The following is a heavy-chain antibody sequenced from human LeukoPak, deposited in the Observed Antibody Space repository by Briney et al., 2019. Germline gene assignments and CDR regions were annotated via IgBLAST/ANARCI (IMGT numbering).Heavy chain of an antibody. V-gene: IGHV3-73*01. CDR2: IRSKANTYAT. CDR1: GFTFSGSA. Sequence: GGSLRPSCAASGFTFSGSAMHWVREASGKGLEWVGRIRSKANTYATAYAASVNGRFTISRDDSKNTAYLQMNSLKTEDTAVYYCANALSSRNYEYWGQGTLVTVSS. J-gene: IGHJ4*02. D-gene: IGHD1-7*01. CDR3: ANALSSRNYEY.